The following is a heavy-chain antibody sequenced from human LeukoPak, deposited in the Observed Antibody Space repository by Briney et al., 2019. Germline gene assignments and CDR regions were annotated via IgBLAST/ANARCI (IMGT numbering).Heavy chain of an antibody. CDR2: IYHSGST. V-gene: IGHV4-59*08. Sequence: SETLSLTCTVSGGSISSYYGSWIRQPPGKGLEWIGSIYHSGSTYYNPSLKSRVTISVDTSKNQFSLRLSSVTAADTAVYYCARVRGYCSSGSCGMDVWGQGTTVTVSS. CDR1: GGSISSYY. J-gene: IGHJ6*02. D-gene: IGHD2-15*01. CDR3: ARVRGYCSSGSCGMDV.